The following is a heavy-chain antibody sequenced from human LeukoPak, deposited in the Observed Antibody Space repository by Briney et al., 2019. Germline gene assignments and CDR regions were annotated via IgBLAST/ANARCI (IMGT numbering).Heavy chain of an antibody. CDR3: AKDGYNYADY. CDR1: GFTFSNYG. J-gene: IGHJ4*02. D-gene: IGHD5-24*01. CDR2: IRYDGSNK. V-gene: IGHV3-30*02. Sequence: GGSLRLSCAASGFTFSNYGMHWVSQAPDKGLEWVAFIRYDGSNKDYAASVKGRFTISRDNSKNTLYLQMNSLRAEDTAVYYCAKDGYNYADYWGQGTLVTVSS.